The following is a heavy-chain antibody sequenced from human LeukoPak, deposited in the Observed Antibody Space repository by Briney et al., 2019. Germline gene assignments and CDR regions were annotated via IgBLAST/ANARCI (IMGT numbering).Heavy chain of an antibody. CDR3: ATTAGRTGGNS. V-gene: IGHV3-7*03. D-gene: IGHD3-16*01. CDR2: INHDGTEK. CDR1: GFIFSTTW. J-gene: IGHJ4*02. Sequence: PGGSLRLSCAASGFIFSTTWMAWVRQAPGKGPEWVAYINHDGTEKNYLDSVKGRFTVSRDNVKNSLYLQMNSLRADDTAVYYCATTAGRTGGNSWGQGALVTVSS.